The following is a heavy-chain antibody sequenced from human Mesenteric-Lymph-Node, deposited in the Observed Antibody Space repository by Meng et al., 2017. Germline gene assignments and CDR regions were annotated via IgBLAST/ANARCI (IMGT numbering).Heavy chain of an antibody. J-gene: IGHJ6*02. CDR1: GGTFSNYA. Sequence: SVKVSCKASGGTFSNYAISWVRQAPGQGLEWLGGIIPGLGTPHYAQRFQGRVTITTDESTTTAYMELSSLRSEDTALYYCAIGYCTGGSCFSSLLYHYGLDVWGQGNTVNGAS. CDR2: IIPGLGTP. D-gene: IGHD2-15*01. CDR3: AIGYCTGGSCFSSLLYHYGLDV. V-gene: IGHV1-69*05.